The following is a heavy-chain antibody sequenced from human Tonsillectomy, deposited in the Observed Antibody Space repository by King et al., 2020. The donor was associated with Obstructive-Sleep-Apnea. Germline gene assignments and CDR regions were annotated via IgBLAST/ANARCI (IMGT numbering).Heavy chain of an antibody. CDR2: IYPGDSDT. CDR1: GYSFTTYW. V-gene: IGHV5-51*01. D-gene: IGHD3-22*01. CDR3: ERRPAYYDDTVVYSSGHSFDI. J-gene: IGHJ3*02. Sequence: ELQLVQSGAEVKKPGESLKISCKGSGYSFTTYWIGCVRQMPGKGLEWMGIIYPGDSDTRYSPSFQGQVTISADKSISTAYLQWSSLKASDTAMYYCERRPAYYDDTVVYSSGHSFDIWGQGTMVTVSS.